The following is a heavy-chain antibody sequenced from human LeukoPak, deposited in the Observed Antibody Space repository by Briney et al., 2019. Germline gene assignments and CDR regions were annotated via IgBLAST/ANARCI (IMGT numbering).Heavy chain of an antibody. D-gene: IGHD6-19*01. J-gene: IGHJ6*02. CDR2: ISWNSGSI. CDR1: GFTFDDYA. CDR3: AKDISSGHTRSYYYYGMDV. Sequence: GGSLRLSCAASGFTFDDYAMHWVRHAPGKGLEGVSGISWNSGSIGYADSVKGRFTISRDNAKNSLYLQMNSLRAEDTALYYCAKDISSGHTRSYYYYGMDVWGQGTTVTVSS. V-gene: IGHV3-9*01.